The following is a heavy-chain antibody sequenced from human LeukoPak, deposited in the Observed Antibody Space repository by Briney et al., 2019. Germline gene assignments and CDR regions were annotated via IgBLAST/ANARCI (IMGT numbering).Heavy chain of an antibody. Sequence: SETLSLTCTVSGGSISSYYWSWIRQPPGKGLEWIGYIYYSGSTNYNPSLKSRVTISVDTSKNQFSLKLSSVTAADTAVYYCARDRARCSSTSCYEFAGDYYYMDVWGKGTTVTISS. CDR2: IYYSGST. D-gene: IGHD2-2*01. V-gene: IGHV4-59*12. J-gene: IGHJ6*03. CDR3: ARDRARCSSTSCYEFAGDYYYMDV. CDR1: GGSISSYY.